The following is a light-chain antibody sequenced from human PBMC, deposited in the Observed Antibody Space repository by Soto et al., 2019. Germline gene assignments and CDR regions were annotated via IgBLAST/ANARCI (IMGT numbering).Light chain of an antibody. CDR1: QSVSSN. CDR2: RAS. J-gene: IGKJ1*01. CDR3: QQYNNWPLWT. V-gene: IGKV3-15*01. Sequence: ELVMTQSPATLSVSPGERATLSCRASQSVSSNLAWHQQKPGQAPRLLIYRASTRATGIPARFSGSGSGTEFTLLISSLQSEDFAVYYCQQYNNWPLWTFGQGTKVEI.